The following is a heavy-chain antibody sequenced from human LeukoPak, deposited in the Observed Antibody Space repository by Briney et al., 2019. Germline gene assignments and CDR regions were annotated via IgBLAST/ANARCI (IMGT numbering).Heavy chain of an antibody. CDR3: ARWEYYDRRWFDP. CDR2: IKQDGGEK. J-gene: IGHJ5*02. D-gene: IGHD3-22*01. V-gene: IGHV3-7*01. CDR1: GFTFSSYW. Sequence: GGSLRLSCAASGFTFSSYWMSWVRRAPGKGLEWVANIKQDGGEKCYVDSVKGRFTISRDNAKNSLYLQMNSLRAEDTAVYYCARWEYYDRRWFDPWGQGTLVTVSS.